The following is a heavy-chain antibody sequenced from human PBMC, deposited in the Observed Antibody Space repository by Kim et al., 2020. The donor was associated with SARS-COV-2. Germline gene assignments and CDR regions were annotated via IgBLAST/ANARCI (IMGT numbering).Heavy chain of an antibody. J-gene: IGHJ4*02. D-gene: IGHD6-19*01. Sequence: NTRYSPKSQGRVSITRDTSATTAYLELSGLISEDTAVYYCAREAVAGSFDYWGQGTLVTVSS. V-gene: IGHV1-3*01. CDR2: NT. CDR3: AREAVAGSFDY.